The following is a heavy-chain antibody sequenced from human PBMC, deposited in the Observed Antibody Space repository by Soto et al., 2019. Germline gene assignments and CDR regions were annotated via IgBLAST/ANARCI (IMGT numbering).Heavy chain of an antibody. J-gene: IGHJ6*02. Sequence: GGSLRLSCAASGFTFSSYAMHWVRQAPGKGLEYVSAISSNGGSTYYANSVKGRFTISRDNSKNTLYLQMGSLRAEDMAVYYCARSDHYGSGSYYSYYYGMDVWGQGTTVTVSS. CDR2: ISSNGGST. CDR3: ARSDHYGSGSYYSYYYGMDV. V-gene: IGHV3-64*01. D-gene: IGHD3-10*01. CDR1: GFTFSSYA.